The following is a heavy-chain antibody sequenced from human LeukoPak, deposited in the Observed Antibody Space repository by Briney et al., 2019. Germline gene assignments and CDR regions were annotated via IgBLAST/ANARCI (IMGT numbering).Heavy chain of an antibody. D-gene: IGHD3-10*01. V-gene: IGHV4-59*12. CDR1: GGSISSYY. J-gene: IGHJ6*03. Sequence: SETLSLTCTVSGGSISSYYWSWIRQPPGKGLEWIGYIYYSGSTNYNPSLKSRVTISVDTSKNQFSLKLSSVTAADTAVYYCAREMEDKSFSFGELRKNYYYYMDVWGKGTTVTVSS. CDR2: IYYSGST. CDR3: AREMEDKSFSFGELRKNYYYYMDV.